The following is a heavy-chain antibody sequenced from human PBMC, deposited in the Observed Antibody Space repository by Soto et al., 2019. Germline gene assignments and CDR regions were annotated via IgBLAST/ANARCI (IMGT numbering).Heavy chain of an antibody. D-gene: IGHD6-19*01. J-gene: IGHJ6*02. V-gene: IGHV4-31*03. CDR3: ARVAAVAGFDYYYGMDV. Sequence: QVQLQESGPGLVKPSQTLSLTCTVSGGSISSGGYYWSWIRQHPGKGLEWIGYIYYSGSTYYNPSLKSRVTISVDTSKNQFSLKLSSVTAADTAVYYCARVAAVAGFDYYYGMDVWGQGTTVTVSS. CDR2: IYYSGST. CDR1: GGSISSGGYY.